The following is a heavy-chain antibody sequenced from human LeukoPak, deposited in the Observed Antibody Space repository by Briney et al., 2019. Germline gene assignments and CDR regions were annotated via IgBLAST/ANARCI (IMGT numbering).Heavy chain of an antibody. Sequence: ASVKVSCKASGYTFTGYYMHWVRQAPGQGLEWMGWINPNSGGTNYAQKFQGRVTMTRDTSISTAYMELSRLRSDDTAVYYCARDNEVLRYFDWLQSEGAFDIWGQGTMVTVSS. D-gene: IGHD3-9*01. CDR2: INPNSGGT. CDR1: GYTFTGYY. CDR3: ARDNEVLRYFDWLQSEGAFDI. J-gene: IGHJ3*02. V-gene: IGHV1-2*02.